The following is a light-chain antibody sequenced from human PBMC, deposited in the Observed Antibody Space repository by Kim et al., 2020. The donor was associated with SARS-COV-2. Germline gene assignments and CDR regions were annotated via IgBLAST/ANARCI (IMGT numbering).Light chain of an antibody. V-gene: IGKV4-1*01. CDR2: WAS. CDR1: QTVLYNSNNTNY. J-gene: IGKJ2*03. Sequence: RATLNCKSGQTVLYNSNNTNYLAWYQQKPGQAPKLLIYWASIRESGVSDRFSGSGSETDFPLTISSLQAEDVAVYYCQQYYSTPPSFGQGTKLEI. CDR3: QQYYSTPPS.